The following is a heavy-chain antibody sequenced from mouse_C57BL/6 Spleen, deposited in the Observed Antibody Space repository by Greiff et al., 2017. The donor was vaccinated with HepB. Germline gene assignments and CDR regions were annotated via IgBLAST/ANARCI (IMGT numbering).Heavy chain of an antibody. D-gene: IGHD1-1*01. V-gene: IGHV5-6*01. Sequence: EVQRVESGGDLVKPGGSLKLSCAASGFTFSSYGMSWVRQTPDKRLEWVATISSGGSYTYYPDSVKGRFTISRDNAKNTLYLQMSSLKSEDTAMYYCARPSYYYGSSRFAYWGQGTLVTVSA. CDR2: ISSGGSYT. CDR3: ARPSYYYGSSRFAY. J-gene: IGHJ3*01. CDR1: GFTFSSYG.